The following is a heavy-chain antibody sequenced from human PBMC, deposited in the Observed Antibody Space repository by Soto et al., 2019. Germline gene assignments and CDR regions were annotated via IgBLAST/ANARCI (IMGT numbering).Heavy chain of an antibody. J-gene: IGHJ4*02. D-gene: IGHD2-2*01. Sequence: GGSLRLSCAASGFTFSSYSMNWVRQAPGKGLEWVSYISSSSTIYYADSVKGRFTISRDNAKNSLYLQMNSLRDEDTAVYYCARDFRQYCSSTSCYARDYWGQGTLVTVSS. V-gene: IGHV3-48*02. CDR2: ISSSSTI. CDR1: GFTFSSYS. CDR3: ARDFRQYCSSTSCYARDY.